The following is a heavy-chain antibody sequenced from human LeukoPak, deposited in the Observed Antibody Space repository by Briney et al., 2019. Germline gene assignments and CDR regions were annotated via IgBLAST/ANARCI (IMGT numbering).Heavy chain of an antibody. V-gene: IGHV4-34*01. J-gene: IGHJ4*02. Sequence: PSETLSLACAVYGGSFSGYYWSWIRQPPGKGLEWIGEINHSGSTNYNPSLKSRVTISVDTSKNQFSLKLSSVTAADTAVYNCARGTNYYDSSGYSATFDYWGQGTLVTVSS. CDR2: INHSGST. D-gene: IGHD3-22*01. CDR3: ARGTNYYDSSGYSATFDY. CDR1: GGSFSGYY.